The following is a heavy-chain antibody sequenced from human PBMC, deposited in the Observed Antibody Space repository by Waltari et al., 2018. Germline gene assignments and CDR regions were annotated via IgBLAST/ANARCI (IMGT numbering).Heavy chain of an antibody. D-gene: IGHD2-21*01. J-gene: IGHJ5*02. CDR3: ARLWWTGNGFDP. Sequence: QITLKESGPRLVAPTQTLTLTCSLPGFSISASGVGVGWFRQPPGKALEWLALIYWDDTRRYRPSLLSRLTITKDTSENQVVLSMANMGPVDTATYFCARLWWTGNGFDPWGPGTLVTV. V-gene: IGHV2-5*02. CDR1: GFSISASGVG. CDR2: IYWDDTR.